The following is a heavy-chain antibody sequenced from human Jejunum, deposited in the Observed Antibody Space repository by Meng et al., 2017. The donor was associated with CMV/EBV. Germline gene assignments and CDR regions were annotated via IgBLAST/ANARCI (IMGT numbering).Heavy chain of an antibody. CDR3: AGGYSRGMDV. CDR2: IGSGSIYI. D-gene: IGHD2-2*03. CDR1: GLSLTTYS. V-gene: IGHV3-21*01. J-gene: IGHJ6*02. Sequence: CAASGLSLTTYSMSWVRQAPGKGLEWVSSIGSGSIYIFYADSVKGRFTISRDNAKNSLYLQMNSLRAEDTAVYYCAGGYSRGMDVWGQGTTVTVSS.